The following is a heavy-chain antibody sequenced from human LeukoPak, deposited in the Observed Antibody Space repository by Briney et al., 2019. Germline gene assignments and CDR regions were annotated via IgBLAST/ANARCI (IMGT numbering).Heavy chain of an antibody. CDR2: ISGSAGST. D-gene: IGHD3-22*01. J-gene: IGHJ3*02. CDR1: GFTFSSYA. V-gene: IGHV3-23*01. CDR3: AKSWNYYDSSGDDALDI. Sequence: GGSLRLSCAASGFTFSSYAVSWVRQAPGKGLEWLSAISGSAGSTYYADSVKGRFTISRDNSKNTLYLQINSLRVEDTAVYYCAKSWNYYDSSGDDALDIWGQGTMVTVSS.